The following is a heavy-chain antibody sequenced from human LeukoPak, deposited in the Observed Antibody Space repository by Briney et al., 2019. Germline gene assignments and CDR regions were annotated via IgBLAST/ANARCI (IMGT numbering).Heavy chain of an antibody. CDR1: GVSVSSTNW. CDR2: VHLDGRT. J-gene: IGHJ4*02. V-gene: IGHV4-4*02. D-gene: IGHD6-25*01. Sequence: SETLSLTCGVSGVSVSSTNWWTGIREPPGKGLEWIGDVHLDGRTNFNPSLKSRLTMSVDLSENHVSLKLTSVTAADTAVYYCAREGGFYRPLDYSGQGTLATVSS. CDR3: AREGGFYRPLDY.